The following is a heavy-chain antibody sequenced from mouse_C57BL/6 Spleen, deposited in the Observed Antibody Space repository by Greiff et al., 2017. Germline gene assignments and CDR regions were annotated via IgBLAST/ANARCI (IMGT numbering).Heavy chain of an antibody. CDR2: INPSTGGT. CDR1: GYSFTGYY. J-gene: IGHJ4*01. D-gene: IGHD1-1*01. V-gene: IGHV1-42*01. Sequence: VQLKQSGPELVKPGASVKISCKASGYSFTGYYMNWVKQSPEKSLEWIGEINPSTGGTTYNQKFKAKATLTVDKSSSTAYMQLKSLTSEDSAVYYCARPVYYGSSRYAMDYWGQGTSVTVSS. CDR3: ARPVYYGSSRYAMDY.